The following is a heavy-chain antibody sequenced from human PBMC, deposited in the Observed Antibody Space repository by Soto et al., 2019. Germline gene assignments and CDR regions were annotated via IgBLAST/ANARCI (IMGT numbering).Heavy chain of an antibody. Sequence: EVQLVESGGGLVQPGGSLTLSCAASGFTVSSNYMSWVRQAPGKGLEWVSAIYSGGSTYYADSVKGRFTISRDNSKNTLYLQMNSLSAEDTAVYYCARCVGSGTYCFFFGYWGQGTLVTVSS. J-gene: IGHJ4*02. CDR3: ARCVGSGTYCFFFGY. V-gene: IGHV3-66*01. CDR1: GFTVSSNY. D-gene: IGHD3-10*01. CDR2: IYSGGST.